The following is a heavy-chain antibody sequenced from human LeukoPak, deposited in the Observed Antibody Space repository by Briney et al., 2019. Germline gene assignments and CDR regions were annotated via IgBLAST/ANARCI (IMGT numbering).Heavy chain of an antibody. Sequence: ASVKVSCKASGYTFTSYYMHWVRQAPGQGLEWMGIINPSGGSTSYAQKFQGRVTMTRDTSTSTVYMELSSLRSEDTAVYYCAKVALRYFDWLPTPDYWGQGTLVTVSP. J-gene: IGHJ4*02. CDR3: AKVALRYFDWLPTPDY. CDR1: GYTFTSYY. V-gene: IGHV1-46*01. D-gene: IGHD3-9*01. CDR2: INPSGGST.